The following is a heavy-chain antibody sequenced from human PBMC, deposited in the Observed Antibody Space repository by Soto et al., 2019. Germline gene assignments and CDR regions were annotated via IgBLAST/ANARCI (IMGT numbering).Heavy chain of an antibody. V-gene: IGHV4-31*03. CDR1: GGSINSGGYY. J-gene: IGHJ4*02. D-gene: IGHD6-13*01. CDR3: ARGYRQSGYSSSGGVDY. Sequence: QVQLRESGPGLVKPSQTLSLTCTVSGGSINSGGYYWNWIRQHPGKGLEWIGYMYYSGSTYYNPSLSSRVTLSADTSANHSSLKLSSVTAGHTAVYFCARGYRQSGYSSSGGVDYWGQGTLVNVSS. CDR2: MYYSGST.